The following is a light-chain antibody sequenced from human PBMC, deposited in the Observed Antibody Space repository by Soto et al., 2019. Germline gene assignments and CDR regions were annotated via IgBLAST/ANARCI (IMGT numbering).Light chain of an antibody. V-gene: IGKV1-5*03. CDR2: KAS. CDR3: QQYNRYPRT. CDR1: QSISSW. Sequence: DIQMTQSPSTLSASVGDRVIIICRASQSISSWLAWYQQKPGKAPKLLIYKASSLESGVPSRFRGSGSGTEFTLTISSLQPDDLATYYCQQYNRYPRTFGQGTKVEIK. J-gene: IGKJ1*01.